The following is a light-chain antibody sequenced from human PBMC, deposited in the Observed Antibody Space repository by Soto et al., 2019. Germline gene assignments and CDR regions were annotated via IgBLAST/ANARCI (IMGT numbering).Light chain of an antibody. CDR1: SGSIASGY. CDR3: QSSDGNNMV. V-gene: IGLV6-57*02. CDR2: EDN. Sequence: NFMLTQPHSVSESPGKTVTISCTGSSGSIASGYVQWYQQRPGSAPTTLIYEDNQRPAGVPDRFSGSIDSSSNSASLTISGLRPEDEADYYCQSSDGNNMVFGGGTKRTVL. J-gene: IGLJ2*01.